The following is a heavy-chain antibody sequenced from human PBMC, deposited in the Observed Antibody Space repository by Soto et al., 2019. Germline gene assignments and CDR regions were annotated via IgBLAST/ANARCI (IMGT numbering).Heavy chain of an antibody. J-gene: IGHJ4*02. V-gene: IGHV4-59*01. CDR2: IYYSGST. D-gene: IGHD4-17*01. CDR3: ARSNGDYGDY. CDR1: GDSISSYY. Sequence: PSETLSLTCTVSGDSISSYYWSWIRQPPGKGLEWIGYIYYSGSTNYNPSPKSRVTISVDTSKNQFSLKLSSVTAADTAVYYCARSNGDYGDYWSQGTQVTVSS.